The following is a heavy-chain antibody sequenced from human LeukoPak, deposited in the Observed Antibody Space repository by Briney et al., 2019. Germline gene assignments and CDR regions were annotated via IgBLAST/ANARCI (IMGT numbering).Heavy chain of an antibody. CDR3: AREEYSSDWYGHDS. CDR2: IYYTGTT. J-gene: IGHJ4*02. Sequence: SETLSLTCTVSGGSISSTNYYWAWIRQPPGRGLEWIGSIYYTGTTFDNPSLKSRVTLSVDTSKNQFSLRLTSVTAANTAFYYCAREEYSSDWYGHDSWGQGTLVTVSS. D-gene: IGHD6-13*01. V-gene: IGHV4-39*07. CDR1: GGSISSTNYY.